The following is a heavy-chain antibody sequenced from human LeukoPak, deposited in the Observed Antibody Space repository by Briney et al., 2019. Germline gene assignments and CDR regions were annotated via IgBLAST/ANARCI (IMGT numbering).Heavy chain of an antibody. J-gene: IGHJ4*02. V-gene: IGHV4-39*01. CDR2: IYYSGST. D-gene: IGHD5-12*01. CDR1: GGSISSSSYY. CDR3: ARRVVATYFDY. Sequence: PSETLSLTCTVSGGSISSSSYYWGWIRQPPGKGLEWIGSIYYSGSTYYNPSLKSRVTISVDTSKNQFSLKLSSVTAADTAMYYCARRVVATYFDYWGQGTLVTVSS.